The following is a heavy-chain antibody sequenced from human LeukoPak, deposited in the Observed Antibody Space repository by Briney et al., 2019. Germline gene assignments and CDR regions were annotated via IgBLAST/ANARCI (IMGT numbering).Heavy chain of an antibody. Sequence: PGGSLRLSCAASRFTVSSNYMSWVRQAPGKGLEWVSIIYGADSTYYADSVKGRFTISRDNSKNTLYLQMNSLRAEDTAVYYCARSGFGVLYYYGMDVWGQGTTVTVSS. CDR2: IYGADST. CDR3: ARSGFGVLYYYGMDV. D-gene: IGHD3-10*01. V-gene: IGHV3-66*01. CDR1: RFTVSSNY. J-gene: IGHJ6*02.